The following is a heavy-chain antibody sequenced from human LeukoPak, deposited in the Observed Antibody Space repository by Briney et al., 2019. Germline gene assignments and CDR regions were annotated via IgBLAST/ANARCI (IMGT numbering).Heavy chain of an antibody. CDR3: AREMATGSSSSWPQDAFDI. CDR1: EYTFSGYY. J-gene: IGHJ3*02. Sequence: ASVKVSCKASEYTFSGYYMHWVRQAPGQGLEWMGWINPNSGGTNYAQKFQGRVTMTRDTSIDTAYMELSRLRSDDTAVYYCAREMATGSSSSWPQDAFDIWGQGAVVTVSS. V-gene: IGHV1-2*02. CDR2: INPNSGGT. D-gene: IGHD6-13*01.